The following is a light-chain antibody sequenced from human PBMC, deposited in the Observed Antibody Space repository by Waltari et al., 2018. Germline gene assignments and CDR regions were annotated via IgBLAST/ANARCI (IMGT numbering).Light chain of an antibody. CDR1: QDIGNY. V-gene: IGKV1-27*01. Sequence: DIQMTQSPSSLSASVGDRVTITCRASQDIGNYLAWYQQKPGKVPKVLIYNASTLGSVVPSRFSGSGSGTDFTLTISSLQPEDFATYYCQKSNSAPFTFGQGTRLEIK. CDR3: QKSNSAPFT. CDR2: NAS. J-gene: IGKJ5*01.